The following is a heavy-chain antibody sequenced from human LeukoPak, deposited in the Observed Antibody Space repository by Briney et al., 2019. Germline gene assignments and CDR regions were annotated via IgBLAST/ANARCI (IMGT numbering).Heavy chain of an antibody. CDR3: ARTSYYYDSSPEAFDI. J-gene: IGHJ3*02. Sequence: KPSETLSLTCTVSGGSISSYYWSWIQQPAGKGLEWIGRIYTSGSTNYNPSLKSRVTMSVDTSKNQFSLKLSSVTAADTAVYYCARTSYYYDSSPEAFDIWGQGTMVTVSS. D-gene: IGHD3-22*01. CDR2: IYTSGST. CDR1: GGSISSYY. V-gene: IGHV4-4*07.